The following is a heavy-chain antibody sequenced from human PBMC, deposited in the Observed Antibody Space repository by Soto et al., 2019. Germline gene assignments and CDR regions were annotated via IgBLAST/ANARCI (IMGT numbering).Heavy chain of an antibody. CDR1: GYTFTSYA. Sequence: QVQLVQSGAEVKKPGASVKVSCKASGYTFTSYAMHWVRQAPGQRLEWMGWINAGNGNTKYSQKFRGRVTITRDTSASTAYMELSSLRSEDTAVYYCAREGGPTGIAAAGTRFDPWGQGTLVTVSS. CDR2: INAGNGNT. J-gene: IGHJ5*02. D-gene: IGHD6-13*01. CDR3: AREGGPTGIAAAGTRFDP. V-gene: IGHV1-3*01.